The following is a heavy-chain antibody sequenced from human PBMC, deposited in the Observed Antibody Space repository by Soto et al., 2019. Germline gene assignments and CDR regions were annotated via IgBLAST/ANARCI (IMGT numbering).Heavy chain of an antibody. CDR3: AREAARPRYWFDP. V-gene: IGHV4-31*03. D-gene: IGHD6-6*01. CDR2: IYYSVGT. J-gene: IGHJ5*02. Sequence: SETLSLTCSVSGGSISSGGYYWSWIRQHPGKGLEGMGYIYYSVGTYYNPSLKSRVTISVDTSKNPFSLKLSSVTAADTAVYYCAREAARPRYWFDPWGQGTLVPVSS. CDR1: GGSISSGGYY.